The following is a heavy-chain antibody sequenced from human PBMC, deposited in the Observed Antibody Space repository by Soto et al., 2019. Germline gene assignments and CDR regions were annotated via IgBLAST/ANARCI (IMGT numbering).Heavy chain of an antibody. CDR2: ISYDGSNK. CDR3: ARDYGSGPRRVKSYYYYGMDF. Sequence: QVQLVESGGGVVQPGRSLRLSCAASGFTFSSYGMHWVRQAPGKGLEWVAVISYDGSNKYYADSVKGRFTISRDNSKNTLYLQMNSLRAEDTAVYYCARDYGSGPRRVKSYYYYGMDFWGQGTTVTVSS. CDR1: GFTFSSYG. D-gene: IGHD3-10*01. J-gene: IGHJ6*02. V-gene: IGHV3-30*03.